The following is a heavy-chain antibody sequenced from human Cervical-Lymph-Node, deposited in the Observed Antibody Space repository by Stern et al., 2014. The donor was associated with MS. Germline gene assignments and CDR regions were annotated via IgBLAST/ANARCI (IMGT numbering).Heavy chain of an antibody. CDR3: VLRGWNSISYGMDV. Sequence: EVQLVESGGGLVQPGGSLRLSCAASGFAFSDHYMDWVRQAPGKGLEWVGRTRDKVNIYTTEYAASVKGRFTISRDDSKNSLHLQMNSLSTDDTAVCARVLRGWNSISYGMDVWGQGTTVTVSS. CDR1: GFAFSDHY. J-gene: IGHJ6*02. CDR2: TRDKVNIYTT. D-gene: IGHD1-7*01. V-gene: IGHV3-72*01.